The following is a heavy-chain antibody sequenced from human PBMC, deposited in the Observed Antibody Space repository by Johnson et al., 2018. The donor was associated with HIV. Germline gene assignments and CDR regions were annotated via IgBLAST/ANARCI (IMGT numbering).Heavy chain of an antibody. CDR3: ARAPQTYNWNYMMAFDM. D-gene: IGHD1-7*01. CDR2: ISYDGSNK. J-gene: IGHJ3*02. Sequence: QVQLVESGGGLVQVGGSLRLSCAASGFTFSSYGMHWVRQAPGKGLEWVAVISYDGSNKYHADSVKGRFTISRDISKNTLDLQMNSLRAEDTAVYYCARAPQTYNWNYMMAFDMWGQGTMVTVSP. CDR1: GFTFSSYG. V-gene: IGHV3-30*03.